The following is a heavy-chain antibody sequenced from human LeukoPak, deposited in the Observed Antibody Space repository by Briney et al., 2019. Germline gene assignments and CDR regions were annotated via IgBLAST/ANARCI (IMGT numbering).Heavy chain of an antibody. V-gene: IGHV4-31*03. Sequence: SQTLSLTCTVSGGSISSGGYYWSWIRQHPGKGLEWIGYIYYSGSTYYNPSLKSRVTISVDTSKNQFSLKLSSVTAADTAVYYCAREIAARPEGYYYYYMDDWGKGTTVTVSS. D-gene: IGHD6-6*01. CDR3: AREIAARPEGYYYYYMDD. J-gene: IGHJ6*03. CDR1: GGSISSGGYY. CDR2: IYYSGST.